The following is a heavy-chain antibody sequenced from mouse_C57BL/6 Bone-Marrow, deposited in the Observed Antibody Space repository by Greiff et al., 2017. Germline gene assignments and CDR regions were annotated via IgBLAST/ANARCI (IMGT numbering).Heavy chain of an antibody. J-gene: IGHJ2*01. D-gene: IGHD1-1*01. CDR2: INPGSGGT. CDR1: GYTFTSYW. V-gene: IGHV1-53*01. Sequence: VQLQQPGTELVKPGASVKLSCKASGYTFTSYWMHWVKQRPGQGLEWIGVINPGSGGTNYNEKFKGKATLTADKSSSTAYMQLSSLTSEDSAVYFCARSDYYGSSYYFDYWGQGTTLTVSS. CDR3: ARSDYYGSSYYFDY.